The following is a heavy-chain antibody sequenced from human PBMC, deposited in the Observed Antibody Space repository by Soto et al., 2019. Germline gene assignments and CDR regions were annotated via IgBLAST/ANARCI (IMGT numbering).Heavy chain of an antibody. CDR1: GFSFSDFG. CDR3: ARERSLGMDV. Sequence: PGGSLRLSFVASGFSFSDFGMHWVRQAPGKGLEWVAISSYGGSNKYYGDSVQGRFTISRDNSRDTLYLQMNNLRDEDTAVYYCARERSLGMDVWGQGT. V-gene: IGHV3-30*03. J-gene: IGHJ6*02. CDR2: SSYGGSNK.